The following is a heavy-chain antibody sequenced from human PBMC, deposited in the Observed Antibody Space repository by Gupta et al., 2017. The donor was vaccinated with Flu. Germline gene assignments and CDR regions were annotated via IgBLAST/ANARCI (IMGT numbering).Heavy chain of an antibody. CDR1: YW. CDR3: ARDSLLTVVAPVGSY. J-gene: IGHJ4*02. CDR2: INQDGSEK. V-gene: IGHV3-7*01. Sequence: YWMCWIRQARGKGLEWVANINQDGSEKYYVDSVKGRFTISRDNAKNSLYLQMNSLRAEDTAVYYCARDSLLTVVAPVGSYWGQGSLVTVSS. D-gene: IGHD2-15*01.